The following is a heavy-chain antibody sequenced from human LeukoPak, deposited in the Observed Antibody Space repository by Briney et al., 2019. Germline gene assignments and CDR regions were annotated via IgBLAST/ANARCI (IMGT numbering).Heavy chain of an antibody. CDR1: GFILSNFQ. D-gene: IGHD3-10*01. CDR2: ISLDGSTE. CDR3: MRDYMGWFDP. Sequence: GGSLRLSCVASGFILSNFQMYWVRQAPGKGLEWVSIISLDGSTEFYADSVKGRFTISRDTASNTMHLEMNDLRIEDTAVYYCMRDYMGWFDPWGQGSLVTVSS. J-gene: IGHJ5*02. V-gene: IGHV3-30-3*01.